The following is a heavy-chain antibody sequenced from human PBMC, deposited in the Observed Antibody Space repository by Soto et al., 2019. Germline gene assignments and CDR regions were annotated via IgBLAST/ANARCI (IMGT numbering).Heavy chain of an antibody. CDR2: ISGYNGNA. J-gene: IGHJ4*02. D-gene: IGHD2-2*01. CDR3: AKGGAAMFDY. CDR1: GYRFHSYG. V-gene: IGHV1-18*01. Sequence: QVQLVQSGAEVKKPGASVKVSCKTSGYRFHSYGITWGRQAPGKGLEWMGWISGYNGNANYAQSLQGRVTMTTDTATSTAYMERMSLTSDDTAVYYCAKGGAAMFDYWGQGTLVTVSP.